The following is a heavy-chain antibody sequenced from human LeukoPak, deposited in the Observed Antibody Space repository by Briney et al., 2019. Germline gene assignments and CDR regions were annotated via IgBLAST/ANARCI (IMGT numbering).Heavy chain of an antibody. Sequence: ASVKVSCKASGYTFTGYYMHWVRQAPGQGLEWMGWINPNSGGTNYAQKFQGRVTMTRDTSISTAYMELSRPRSDDTAVYYCARDYYDSSGYYPESYGMDVWGQGTTVTVSS. CDR3: ARDYYDSSGYYPESYGMDV. V-gene: IGHV1-2*02. CDR1: GYTFTGYY. J-gene: IGHJ6*02. D-gene: IGHD3-22*01. CDR2: INPNSGGT.